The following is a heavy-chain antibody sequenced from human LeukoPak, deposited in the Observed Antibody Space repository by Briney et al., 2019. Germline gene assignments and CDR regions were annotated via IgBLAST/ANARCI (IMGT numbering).Heavy chain of an antibody. Sequence: PSETLSLTCAVYGGSFSGYYWSWIRQPPGKGLEWIGEINHSGSTNYNPSLKSRVTMSVDTSKNQFSLKLSSVTAADTAVYYCARAYDYVWGSYRIRGNDAFDIWGQGTMVTVSS. CDR1: GGSFSGYY. CDR2: INHSGST. V-gene: IGHV4-34*01. D-gene: IGHD3-16*02. J-gene: IGHJ3*02. CDR3: ARAYDYVWGSYRIRGNDAFDI.